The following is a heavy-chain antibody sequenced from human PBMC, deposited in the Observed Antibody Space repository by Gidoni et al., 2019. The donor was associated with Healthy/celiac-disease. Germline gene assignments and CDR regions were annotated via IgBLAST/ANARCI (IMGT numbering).Heavy chain of an antibody. CDR1: GFTFSSYS. CDR3: ARDYDFWSGYPKLYYYGMDV. Sequence: EVQLVESGGGLVKPGGSLRLSCAASGFTFSSYSMKWVRPAPGKGLEWVSSISSSSSYIYYADSVKGRFTISRDNAKNALYLQMNSLRAEDTAVYYCARDYDFWSGYPKLYYYGMDVWGQGTTVTVSS. CDR2: ISSSSSYI. D-gene: IGHD3-3*01. V-gene: IGHV3-21*01. J-gene: IGHJ6*02.